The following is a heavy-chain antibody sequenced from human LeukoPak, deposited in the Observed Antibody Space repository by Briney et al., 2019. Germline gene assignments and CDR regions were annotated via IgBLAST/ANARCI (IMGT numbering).Heavy chain of an antibody. Sequence: GGSLRLSCAASGFTFSSFWMTWVRQAPGKGLEWVANIREDGSEKYYVDSVKGRFTISRDNAKNSLYLQMNSLRAEDTALYYCARDLHYYDSSGYWDAFDIWGQGTMVTVSS. V-gene: IGHV3-7*05. CDR3: ARDLHYYDSSGYWDAFDI. D-gene: IGHD3-22*01. J-gene: IGHJ3*02. CDR2: IREDGSEK. CDR1: GFTFSSFW.